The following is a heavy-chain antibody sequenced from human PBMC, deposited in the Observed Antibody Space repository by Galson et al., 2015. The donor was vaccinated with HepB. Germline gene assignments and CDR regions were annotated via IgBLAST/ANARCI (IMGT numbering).Heavy chain of an antibody. CDR3: TRSIVEVGTMDYFDH. D-gene: IGHD5-24*01. Sequence: SLRLSCAASGFTVSTTYMSWVRQAPGKGLEWVSIIYSGGDTYYRDPVKGRFIISRDNSKNTLYLQMDSLRVEDTAMYFCTRSIVEVGTMDYFDHWGPGTLVTVSS. CDR1: GFTVSTTY. V-gene: IGHV3-66*02. J-gene: IGHJ4*02. CDR2: IYSGGDT.